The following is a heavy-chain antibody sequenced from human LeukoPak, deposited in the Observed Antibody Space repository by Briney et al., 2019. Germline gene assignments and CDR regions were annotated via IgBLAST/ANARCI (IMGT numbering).Heavy chain of an antibody. D-gene: IGHD1-1*01. CDR3: ARTTYYYGMDV. Sequence: PSETLSLTCAVYGGSFSGHYWSWIRQPPGKGLEWIGEINHSGSTNYNPSLKSRVTISVDTSKNQFSLKLSSVTAADTAVYYCARTTYYYGMDVWGQGTTVTVSS. V-gene: IGHV4-34*01. CDR1: GGSFSGHY. J-gene: IGHJ6*02. CDR2: INHSGST.